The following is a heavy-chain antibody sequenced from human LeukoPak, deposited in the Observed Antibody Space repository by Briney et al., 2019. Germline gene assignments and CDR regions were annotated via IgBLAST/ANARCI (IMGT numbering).Heavy chain of an antibody. CDR3: ARVEYSSSPHFDY. Sequence: GGSLRLSCAASGFTYDSYALHWVRQAPGKGLEWLAIITYDGTNKYYADSVKGRFTISRDNSKNTLFLQMNSLRAEDTAVYYCARVEYSSSPHFDYWGQGTLVTVSS. CDR1: GFTYDSYA. J-gene: IGHJ4*02. CDR2: ITYDGTNK. D-gene: IGHD6-6*01. V-gene: IGHV3-30-3*01.